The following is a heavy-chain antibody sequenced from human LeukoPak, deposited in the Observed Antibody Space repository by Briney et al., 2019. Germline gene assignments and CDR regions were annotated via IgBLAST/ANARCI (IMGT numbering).Heavy chain of an antibody. D-gene: IGHD6-13*01. CDR3: ARDSSQQLVPDAFDI. J-gene: IGHJ3*02. CDR2: ISSSSSYI. CDR1: GFTFSSYS. Sequence: PGGSLRLSCAPSGFTFSSYSMNWVRQAPGKGLKWVSSISSSSSYIYYADSVKGRFTISRDNAKNSLYLQMNSLRAEDTAVYYCARDSSQQLVPDAFDIWGQGTMVTVSS. V-gene: IGHV3-21*01.